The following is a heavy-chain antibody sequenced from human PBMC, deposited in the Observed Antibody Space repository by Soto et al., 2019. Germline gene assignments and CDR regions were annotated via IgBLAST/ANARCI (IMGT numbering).Heavy chain of an antibody. D-gene: IGHD4-17*01. CDR3: ARGAPLLTTVTLINWFDP. Sequence: ASVKVSCKASGYTFTGYYMHWVRQAPGQGLEWMGWINPNSGGTNYAQKFQGWVTMTRDTSISTAYMELRRLRSDDTAVYYCARGAPLLTTVTLINWFDPWGQGTLVTVSS. V-gene: IGHV1-2*04. CDR2: INPNSGGT. CDR1: GYTFTGYY. J-gene: IGHJ5*02.